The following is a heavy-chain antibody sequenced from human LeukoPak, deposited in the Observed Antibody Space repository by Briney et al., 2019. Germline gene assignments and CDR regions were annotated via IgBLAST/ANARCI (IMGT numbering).Heavy chain of an antibody. CDR3: AAARPAAIDDAFDI. J-gene: IGHJ3*02. CDR2: IYNSGIT. D-gene: IGHD2-2*02. V-gene: IGHV4-4*09. Sequence: SETLSLTCTVSGGSMSSYYWNWIRQPPGKGLEWIGWIYNSGITNYNPSLKSRVTISVDTSKNQFSLKLSSVTAADTAVYYCAAARPAAIDDAFDIWGQGTMVTVSS. CDR1: GGSMSSYY.